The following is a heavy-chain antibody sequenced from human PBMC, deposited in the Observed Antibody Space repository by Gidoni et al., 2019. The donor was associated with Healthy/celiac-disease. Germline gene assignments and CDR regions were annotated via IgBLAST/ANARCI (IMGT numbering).Heavy chain of an antibody. CDR1: GFTFSSYS. J-gene: IGHJ4*02. CDR2: ISSRSSYI. CDR3: ARENRVRSRPFDY. Sequence: EVQLVESGGGLVKPGGSLRLSCAAPGFTFSSYSMNWVRQAPGKGLGWVSSISSRSSYIYYADSVKGRFTISRDNAKNSLYLQMNSLRAEDTAVYYCARENRVRSRPFDYWGQGTLVTVSS. V-gene: IGHV3-21*01. D-gene: IGHD6-13*01.